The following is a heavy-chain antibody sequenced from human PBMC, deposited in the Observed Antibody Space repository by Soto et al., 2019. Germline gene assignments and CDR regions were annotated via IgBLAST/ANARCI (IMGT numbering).Heavy chain of an antibody. D-gene: IGHD6-13*01. V-gene: IGHV5-10-1*01. J-gene: IGHJ5*02. Sequence: PGESLKISCKGSGYSFTSYWIGWVRQMPGKGLEWMGNIDPVDSYANYSPSFQGHVTFSVDTSISTAYLQWSSLKASDTAMYFCARIESIARNWFDPWGQGTLVTVSS. CDR3: ARIESIARNWFDP. CDR2: IDPVDSYA. CDR1: GYSFTSYW.